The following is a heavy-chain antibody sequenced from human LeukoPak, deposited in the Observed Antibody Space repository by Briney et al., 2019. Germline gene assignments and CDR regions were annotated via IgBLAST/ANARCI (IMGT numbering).Heavy chain of an antibody. Sequence: PSQTLSLTCAVSGGSISSGGYSWSWIRQPPGKGLEWIGYIYYSGSTNYNPSLKSRVTISVDTSKKQFSLKLSSVTAADTAVYYCARSPMYYYDSSGYYVFGGQGTLVTVSS. D-gene: IGHD3-22*01. J-gene: IGHJ4*02. V-gene: IGHV4-30-4*07. CDR2: IYYSGST. CDR3: ARSPMYYYDSSGYYVF. CDR1: GGSISSGGYS.